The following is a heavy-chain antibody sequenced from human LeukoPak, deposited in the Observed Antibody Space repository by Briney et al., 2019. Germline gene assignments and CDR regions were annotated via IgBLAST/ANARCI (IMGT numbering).Heavy chain of an antibody. CDR1: GGSISSSNW. V-gene: IGHV4-4*02. Sequence: SGTLSLTCAVSGGSISSSNWWSWVRQPPGKGLEWIGEIYHSGSTNYNPSLKSRVTISVDKSKNQFSLKLSSVTAADTAVYYCARADSSSSVNYYYYMDVWGKGTTVTVSS. J-gene: IGHJ6*03. D-gene: IGHD6-6*01. CDR2: IYHSGST. CDR3: ARADSSSSVNYYYYMDV.